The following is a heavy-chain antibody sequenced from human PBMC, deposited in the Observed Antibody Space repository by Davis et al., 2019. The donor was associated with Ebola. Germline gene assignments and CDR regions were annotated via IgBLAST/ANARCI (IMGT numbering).Heavy chain of an antibody. CDR3: AREGSSYSGSYQYYYYGMDV. Sequence: GESLKISCAASGFTFSSYSMNWVRQAPGTGLEWVSVIYSGGSTYYADSVTGRFTISRHNSKNTLYLQMNSLRAEDTVVYYCAREGSSYSGSYQYYYYGMDVWGQGTTVTVSS. CDR1: GFTFSSYS. V-gene: IGHV3-53*04. D-gene: IGHD1-26*01. J-gene: IGHJ6*02. CDR2: IYSGGST.